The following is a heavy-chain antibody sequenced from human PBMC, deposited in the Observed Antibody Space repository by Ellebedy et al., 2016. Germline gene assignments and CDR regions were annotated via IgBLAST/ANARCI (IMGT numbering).Heavy chain of an antibody. CDR1: GGSISSYY. D-gene: IGHD4-23*01. CDR3: ARGTYGGNSGWFNP. Sequence: SETLSLXCTVSGGSISSYYWSWIRQPAGKGLEWIGRIYTSGSTNYNPSLKSRVTMSVDTSKYQFSLKLSSVTAADTAVYYCARGTYGGNSGWFNPWGQGTLVTVSS. V-gene: IGHV4-4*07. J-gene: IGHJ5*02. CDR2: IYTSGST.